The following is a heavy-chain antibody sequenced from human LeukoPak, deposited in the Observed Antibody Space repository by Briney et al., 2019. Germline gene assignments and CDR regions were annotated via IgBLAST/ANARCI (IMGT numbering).Heavy chain of an antibody. CDR3: ARRRGYSYGTFDY. Sequence: SVKVSCKASGGTFSSYAISWVRQAPGQGLEWMGGIIPIFGTANYAQKFQGRITITADESTSTAYMELSSLRSEDTAVYYCARRRGYSYGTFDYWGQGTLVTVSS. CDR2: IIPIFGTA. J-gene: IGHJ4*02. D-gene: IGHD5-18*01. V-gene: IGHV1-69*01. CDR1: GGTFSSYA.